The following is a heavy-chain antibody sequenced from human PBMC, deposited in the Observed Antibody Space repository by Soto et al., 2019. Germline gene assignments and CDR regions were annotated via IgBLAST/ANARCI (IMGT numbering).Heavy chain of an antibody. Sequence: QVQLVQSGAEVKKPGASVKVSCKASGYTFTSYAMHWVRLAPGQRLEGMGWINAGNGNTKYSQKFQGRVTITRDTSASTAYTELSSLRSEDTAVYYCARDLGGWPDYRGQGTLVTVSS. CDR2: INAGNGNT. V-gene: IGHV1-3*01. CDR1: GYTFTSYA. CDR3: ARDLGGWPDY. D-gene: IGHD2-15*01. J-gene: IGHJ4*02.